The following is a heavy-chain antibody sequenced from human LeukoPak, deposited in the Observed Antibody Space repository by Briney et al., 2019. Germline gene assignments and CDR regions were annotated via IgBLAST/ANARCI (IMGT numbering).Heavy chain of an antibody. CDR2: INPNSGGT. V-gene: IGHV1-2*02. CDR3: ARGGTYSSSWTWDY. J-gene: IGHJ4*02. Sequence: GASVRVSCKASGYTFTGYYMHWVRQAPGQGLEWMGWINPNSGGTNYAQKFQGRVTMTRDTSISTAYMELSRLRSDDTAVYYCARGGTYSSSWTWDYWGQGTLVTVSS. D-gene: IGHD6-13*01. CDR1: GYTFTGYY.